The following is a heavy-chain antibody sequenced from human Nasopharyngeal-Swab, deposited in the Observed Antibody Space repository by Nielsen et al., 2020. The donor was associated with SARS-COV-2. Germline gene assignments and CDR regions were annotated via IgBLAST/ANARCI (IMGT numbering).Heavy chain of an antibody. CDR1: GFTFSSYT. D-gene: IGHD3-22*01. J-gene: IGHJ3*02. CDR2: ISSSSGYI. CDR3: ARGVNYYDSSGYYYSPERDAFDI. Sequence: GESLKISCAASGFTFSSYTMNWVRQAPGKGLEWVSSISSSSGYIYYADSVKGRFTISRDNAKNSLYLQMNSLRAEDTAVYYCARGVNYYDSSGYYYSPERDAFDIWGQGTMVTVSS. V-gene: IGHV3-21*01.